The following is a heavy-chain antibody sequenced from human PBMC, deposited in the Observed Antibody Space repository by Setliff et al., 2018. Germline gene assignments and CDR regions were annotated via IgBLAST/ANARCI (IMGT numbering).Heavy chain of an antibody. CDR3: ARDPLGLEDITLFDY. Sequence: ASVKVSCKASGFSFTDYLMNWMRQAPEQGLEWMGRINLNTGSIFYAQEFQGRVTLTRDTSTSTAYMELTGLRYDDTAIYYCARDPLGLEDITLFDYWGQGTLVTVSS. J-gene: IGHJ4*02. CDR1: GFSFTDYL. V-gene: IGHV1-2*02. D-gene: IGHD3-16*01. CDR2: INLNTGSI.